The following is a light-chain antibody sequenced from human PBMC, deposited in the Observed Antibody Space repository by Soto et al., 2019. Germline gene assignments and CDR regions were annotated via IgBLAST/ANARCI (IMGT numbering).Light chain of an antibody. CDR3: CSYAGSSTHVL. V-gene: IGLV2-23*02. J-gene: IGLJ2*01. CDR2: EVS. Sequence: QSALTQPASVSGSPGQSITISCIGTSSDVGSYNLVSWYQQHPGKAPKVLIYEVSERPSGVSNRFSGSQSGNTASLTISGLQAEDEAEYYCCSYAGSSTHVLFGGGNKLTVL. CDR1: SSDVGSYNL.